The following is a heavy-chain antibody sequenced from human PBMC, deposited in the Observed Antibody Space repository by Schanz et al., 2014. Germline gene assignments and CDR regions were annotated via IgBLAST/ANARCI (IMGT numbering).Heavy chain of an antibody. CDR3: AKDSTHIDIVLVPTAIDY. Sequence: VQLVESGGGFVQPGGSLGLSCVVSGFTVSSDHMSWVRQAPGKGLEWVAAMSYDGSIKYYGDSVKGRFTISRDNSKNTLYLHMNSLRSEGTAVYYCAKDSTHIDIVLVPTAIDYWGQGTLVTVSS. CDR2: MSYDGSIK. J-gene: IGHJ4*02. CDR1: GFTVSSDH. V-gene: IGHV3-30*02. D-gene: IGHD2-2*01.